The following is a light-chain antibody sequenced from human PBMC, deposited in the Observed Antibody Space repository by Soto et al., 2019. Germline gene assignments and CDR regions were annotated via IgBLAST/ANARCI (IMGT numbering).Light chain of an antibody. J-gene: IGKJ1*01. CDR3: LQAVNAPLT. Sequence: VVTQSPLSLAVTPGGPASISCRWSQSLLNSNGDSYLDWYLQKPGQSPQLLIYLASSRASGVPDRFSGSGSGTDFTLTISRVEAEDVGFYYCLQAVNAPLTFGQGTKVDIK. V-gene: IGKV2-28*01. CDR1: QSLLNSNGDSY. CDR2: LAS.